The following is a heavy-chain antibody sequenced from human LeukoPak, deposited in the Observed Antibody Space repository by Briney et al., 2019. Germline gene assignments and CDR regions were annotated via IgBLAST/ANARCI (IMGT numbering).Heavy chain of an antibody. CDR3: GRFTRSGDSVY. D-gene: IGHD7-27*01. CDR2: IKQDGSEK. CDR1: GFTFSSYW. J-gene: IGHJ4*02. V-gene: IGHV3-7*04. Sequence: GGSLRLSCAASGFTFSSYWMSWVRQAPGKGLEWVANIKQDGSEKQYVDSVKGRFAISRDNAENSLYLQMNSLKAEDTAVYYCGRFTRSGDSVYWGQGTLVTASS.